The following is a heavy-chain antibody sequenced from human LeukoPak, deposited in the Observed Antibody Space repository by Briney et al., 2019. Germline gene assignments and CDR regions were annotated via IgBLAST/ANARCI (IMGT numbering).Heavy chain of an antibody. V-gene: IGHV3-23*01. CDR3: AKCSATCYANAFDI. CDR1: GFTFSSYA. Sequence: GGSLRLSCAASGFTFSSYAMSWVRQAPGKGLEWVSAISGSGSDTEYADSVKGRLTISRDNSKTTLYLQMSSLRVEDTAVYYCAKCSATCYANAFDIWGQGTMVTVSS. CDR2: ISGSGSDT. J-gene: IGHJ3*02. D-gene: IGHD2-2*01.